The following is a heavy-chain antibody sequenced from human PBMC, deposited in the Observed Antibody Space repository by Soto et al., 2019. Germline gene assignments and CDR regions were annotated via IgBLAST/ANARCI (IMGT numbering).Heavy chain of an antibody. V-gene: IGHV1-18*01. CDR1: GYSFTTYG. J-gene: IGHJ5*02. CDR2: ISSYNGKT. CDR3: ARDTPHRRDSSEIDP. D-gene: IGHD3-22*01. Sequence: GASVKVSCKTSGYSFTTYGISWVRQAPGQGLEWMGWISSYNGKTNYAQKHQGRLTMTTDTSTSTVYMELRSLTSDDTAVYYCARDTPHRRDSSEIDPSGQGTLVTVSS.